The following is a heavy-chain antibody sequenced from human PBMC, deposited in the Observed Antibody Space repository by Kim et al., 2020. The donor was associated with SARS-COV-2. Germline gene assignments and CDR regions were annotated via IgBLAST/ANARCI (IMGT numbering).Heavy chain of an antibody. Sequence: YYVDSVKGRFNISRDNAKNSLYLQMNSLRAEDTAVYYCARSGLGYSYGDDYWGQGTLVTVSS. V-gene: IGHV3-7*03. J-gene: IGHJ4*02. D-gene: IGHD5-18*01. CDR3: ARSGLGYSYGDDY.